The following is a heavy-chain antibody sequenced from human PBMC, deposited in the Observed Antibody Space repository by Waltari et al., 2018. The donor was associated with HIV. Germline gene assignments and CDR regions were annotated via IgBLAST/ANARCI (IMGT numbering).Heavy chain of an antibody. Sequence: EVQLAESGGGLVQPGGSLCLAGAASGFTFISYWMSWVRQAPVKGLEWVANIKQDGSEKYYVDSVKGRFTISRDNAKNSLYLQMNSLRAEDTAVYYCARDNWNDGLDIWGQGTMVTVSS. CDR3: ARDNWNDGLDI. D-gene: IGHD1-1*01. CDR1: GFTFISYW. CDR2: IKQDGSEK. J-gene: IGHJ3*02. V-gene: IGHV3-7*01.